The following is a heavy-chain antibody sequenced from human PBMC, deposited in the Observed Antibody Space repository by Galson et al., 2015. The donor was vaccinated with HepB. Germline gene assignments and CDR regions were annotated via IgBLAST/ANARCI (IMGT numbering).Heavy chain of an antibody. Sequence: SVKVSCKASGYTFTSYGISWVRQAPGQGLEWMGWISAYNGNTNYAQKLQGRVTMTTDTSTSTAYMELRSLRSDDTAVYYCARDYYGSGSYYNGAFDIWGQGTMVTVSS. CDR1: GYTFTSYG. V-gene: IGHV1-18*04. J-gene: IGHJ3*02. CDR2: ISAYNGNT. CDR3: ARDYYGSGSYYNGAFDI. D-gene: IGHD3-10*01.